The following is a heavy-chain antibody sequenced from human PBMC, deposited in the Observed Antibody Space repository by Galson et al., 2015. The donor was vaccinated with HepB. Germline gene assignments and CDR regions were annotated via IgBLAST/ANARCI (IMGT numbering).Heavy chain of an antibody. J-gene: IGHJ4*02. CDR3: ARSGYDGSGSYYHFIDY. Sequence: QSGAEVKKPGESLKISCKGSGYSFTSYWVGWVRQMPGKGLEWMGIIYPGDSDTRYSPSFQGQVTISADKSISTAYLQWNSLKASDTAMYFCARSGYDGSGSYYHFIDYWGQGTLVTVSS. D-gene: IGHD3-10*01. V-gene: IGHV5-51*03. CDR1: GYSFTSYW. CDR2: IYPGDSDT.